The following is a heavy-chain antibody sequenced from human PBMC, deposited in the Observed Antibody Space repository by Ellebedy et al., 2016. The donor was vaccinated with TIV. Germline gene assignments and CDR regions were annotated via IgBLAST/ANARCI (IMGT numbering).Heavy chain of an antibody. CDR2: IDGSSSTS. J-gene: IGHJ5*01. CDR1: GFTFSGHS. V-gene: IGHV3-48*04. Sequence: PGGSLRLSCAASGFTFSGHSMNWVRQAPGKGLEWVSYIDGSSSTSYYADSVRGRFTISRDNAKNSLYLQMNSLRAEDTAVYHCARGPTYCGDDCNRLLASWGQGILVTVSS. CDR3: ARGPTYCGDDCNRLLAS. D-gene: IGHD2-21*02.